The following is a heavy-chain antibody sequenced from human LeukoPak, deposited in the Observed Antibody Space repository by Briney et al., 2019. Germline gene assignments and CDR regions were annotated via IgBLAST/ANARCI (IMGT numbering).Heavy chain of an antibody. CDR2: IKQDGSEK. J-gene: IGHJ4*02. CDR1: GFTFSSYD. CDR3: ARDLPNYYDSSGYYQTFDY. D-gene: IGHD3-22*01. Sequence: GGSLRLSCAASGFTFSSYDMNWVRQAPGKGLEWVANIKQDGSEKYYVDSVKGRFTISRDNAKNSLYLQMNSLRAEDTAVYYCARDLPNYYDSSGYYQTFDYWGQGTLVTVSS. V-gene: IGHV3-7*01.